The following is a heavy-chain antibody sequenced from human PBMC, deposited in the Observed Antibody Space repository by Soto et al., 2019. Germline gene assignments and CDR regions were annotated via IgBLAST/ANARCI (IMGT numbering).Heavy chain of an antibody. CDR2: IIPIFGTA. D-gene: IGHD3-16*02. CDR1: GGTFSSYA. V-gene: IGHV1-69*13. J-gene: IGHJ6*02. CDR3: ARDRPGLRLWELSLYYYDGMDV. Sequence: ASVKVSCKASGGTFSSYAISWVRQAPGQGLEWMGGIIPIFGTANYAQKFQGRVTITADESTSTAYMELSSLRSEDTAVYYCARDRPGLRLWELSLYYYDGMDVWGQGTTVTVSS.